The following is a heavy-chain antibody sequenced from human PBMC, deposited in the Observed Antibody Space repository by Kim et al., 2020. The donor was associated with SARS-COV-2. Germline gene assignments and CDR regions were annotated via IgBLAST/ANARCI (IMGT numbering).Heavy chain of an antibody. J-gene: IGHJ3*02. V-gene: IGHV3-11*06. CDR3: ARDEGGYYYDSSGYQTAFDI. Sequence: RFTISRDNAKNSLYLQMNSLRAEDTAVYYCARDEGGYYYDSSGYQTAFDIWGQGTMVTVSS. D-gene: IGHD3-22*01.